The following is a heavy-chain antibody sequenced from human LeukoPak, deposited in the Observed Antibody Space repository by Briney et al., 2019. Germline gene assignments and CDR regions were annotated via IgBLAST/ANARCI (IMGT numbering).Heavy chain of an antibody. Sequence: ASVKVSCKASGYTFTSYDINWVRQATGQGLEWMGWMNPNSGNTGYAQKFQGRVTMTTDTSTSTAYMELRSLRSDDTAVYYCARGSAYYGSGTPPDYWGQGTLVTVSS. V-gene: IGHV1-8*01. D-gene: IGHD3-10*01. CDR1: GYTFTSYD. CDR3: ARGSAYYGSGTPPDY. CDR2: MNPNSGNT. J-gene: IGHJ4*02.